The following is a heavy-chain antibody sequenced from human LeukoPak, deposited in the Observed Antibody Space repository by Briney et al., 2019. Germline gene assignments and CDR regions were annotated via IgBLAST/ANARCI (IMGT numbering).Heavy chain of an antibody. CDR1: GFTFSSYW. D-gene: IGHD3-3*01. CDR3: ARFLGAERVQPRAFDI. CDR2: IKQDGSEK. V-gene: IGHV3-7*01. J-gene: IGHJ3*02. Sequence: GGSLRLSCADSGFTFSSYWMSWVRQAPGKGLEWVANIKQDGSEKYYVDSVKGRFTISRDNAKNSLYLQMNSLRAEDTAVYYCARFLGAERVQPRAFDIWGQGTMVTVSS.